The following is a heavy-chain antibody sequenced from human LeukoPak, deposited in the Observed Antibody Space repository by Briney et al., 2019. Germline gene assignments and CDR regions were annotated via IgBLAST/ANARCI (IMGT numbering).Heavy chain of an antibody. CDR1: GGSISSGGYS. V-gene: IGHV4-30-2*01. Sequence: PSETLSLTCAVSGGSISSGGYSWSWIRQPPGKGLEWIGYIYHSGSTYYNPSLKSRVTISVDRSKNQFSLKLSSVTAADTAVYYCARVVVKGYGMDVWGQGTTVTVSS. CDR3: ARVVVKGYGMDV. J-gene: IGHJ6*02. D-gene: IGHD3-22*01. CDR2: IYHSGST.